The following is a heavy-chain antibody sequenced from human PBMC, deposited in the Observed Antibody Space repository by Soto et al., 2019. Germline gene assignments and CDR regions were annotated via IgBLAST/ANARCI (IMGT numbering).Heavy chain of an antibody. CDR3: ARKAAAGTNLRYYFDD. D-gene: IGHD6-13*01. CDR2: IYYSGST. CDR1: GGSISSYY. J-gene: IGHJ4*02. V-gene: IGHV4-59*12. Sequence: SETLSLTCTVSGGSISSYYWSWIRQPPGKGLEWIGYIYYSGSTNYNPSLKSRVTISVDTSKNQFSLKLSSVTAADTAVYYCARKAAAGTNLRYYFDDWGPGTLVTVSS.